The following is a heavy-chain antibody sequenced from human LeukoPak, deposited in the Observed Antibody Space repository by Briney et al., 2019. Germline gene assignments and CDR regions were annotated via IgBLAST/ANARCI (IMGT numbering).Heavy chain of an antibody. CDR1: GGSISSYY. CDR3: ARQSDYDPYYYGMDV. CDR2: IYYSGST. D-gene: IGHD3-3*01. V-gene: IGHV4-59*01. J-gene: IGHJ6*02. Sequence: SETLSLTCTVSGGSISSYYWSWIRQPPGKGLEWIGYIYYSGSTNYNPSLKSRVTIPVDTSKNQFSLKLSSVTAADTAVYYCARQSDYDPYYYGMDVWGQGTTVTVSS.